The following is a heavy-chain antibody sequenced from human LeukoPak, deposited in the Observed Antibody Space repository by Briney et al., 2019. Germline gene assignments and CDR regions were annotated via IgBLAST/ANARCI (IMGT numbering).Heavy chain of an antibody. CDR3: AKKVTITGWLYYFDY. CDR2: IGSAGDT. D-gene: IGHD5-24*01. CDR1: GITLSGYD. J-gene: IGHJ4*02. V-gene: IGHV3-13*04. Sequence: QPGGSLRLSCAASGITLSGYDMHWVRQSTGKGLEWVSGIGSAGDTYYAGSVKGRFTISREDAKKSLYLQMNSLRAGDTAVYYCAKKVTITGWLYYFDYWGQGTLVTVSS.